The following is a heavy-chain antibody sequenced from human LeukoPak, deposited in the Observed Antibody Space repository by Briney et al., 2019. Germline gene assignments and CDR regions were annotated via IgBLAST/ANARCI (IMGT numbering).Heavy chain of an antibody. Sequence: SETLSLTCTVSGGSISSSSYYWGWIRQPPGKGLEWIGSIYYSGSTYYNPSLKSRVTISVDTSKNQFSLKLSSVTAADTAVYYCARGSHDRDAFDIWGQGTMVTVSS. D-gene: IGHD3-10*01. CDR2: IYYSGST. V-gene: IGHV4-39*01. J-gene: IGHJ3*02. CDR3: ARGSHDRDAFDI. CDR1: GGSISSSSYY.